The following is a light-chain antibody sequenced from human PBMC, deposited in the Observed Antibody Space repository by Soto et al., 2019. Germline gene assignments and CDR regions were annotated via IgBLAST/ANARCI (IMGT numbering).Light chain of an antibody. J-gene: IGLJ2*01. V-gene: IGLV1-51*01. CDR2: DYN. Sequence: QSVLTQPPSVSAAPGQKVTISCSGSSSSIGKNYVSWYQQLPGTAPKLLIYDYNKRPSGIPDRFSGSKSGTSATLGITGLQTGDEADYYCGSWDSSLSVVVFGGGTKLTVL. CDR3: GSWDSSLSVVV. CDR1: SSSIGKNY.